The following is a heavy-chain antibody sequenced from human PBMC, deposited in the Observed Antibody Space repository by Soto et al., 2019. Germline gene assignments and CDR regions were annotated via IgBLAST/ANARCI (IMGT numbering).Heavy chain of an antibody. CDR1: GFTSTNYV. D-gene: IGHD2-8*01. V-gene: IGHV3-23*01. J-gene: IGHJ3*02. CDR2: ISGSGTTT. CDR3: AKDRVGGVPDAFDI. Sequence: EVHLLDSGGGLVQPGGSLRLSCAASGFTSTNYVMNWVRQAPGKGLEWVSSISGSGTTTFYADSVKGRFIISRDNSMNTLYLQMNSLRAEDTALYYCAKDRVGGVPDAFDIWGQGTMVTVS.